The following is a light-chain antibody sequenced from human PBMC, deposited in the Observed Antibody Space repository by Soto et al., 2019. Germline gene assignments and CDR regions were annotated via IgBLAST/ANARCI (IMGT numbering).Light chain of an antibody. CDR2: DAS. V-gene: IGKV3D-20*01. J-gene: IGKJ1*01. CDR3: QQYGSSPRT. Sequence: EIVLTQSPATLSLSPGDRATLSCGASQSVSSNYIAWYRQKPGLAPRLLIYDASSRATGIPDRFSGSGSGTDFTLTISRLEPEDFAVYYCQQYGSSPRTFGQGTKVDNK. CDR1: QSVSSNY.